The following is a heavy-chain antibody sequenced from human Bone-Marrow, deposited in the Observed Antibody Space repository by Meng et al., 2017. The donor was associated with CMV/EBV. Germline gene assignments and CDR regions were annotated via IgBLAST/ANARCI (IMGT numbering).Heavy chain of an antibody. D-gene: IGHD3-16*01. CDR1: GGSISSYY. V-gene: IGHV4-59*01. CDR3: ARDPATGPRGDHFDY. Sequence: GPLRLSCNVSGGSISSYYWSWIRQPPGKGLEWIGFMNSGGSANYNASLRSRVTISVDMSRNQFSLRLSSVTAADTAVYYCARDPATGPRGDHFDYWVPGLRVTFYS. J-gene: IGHJ4*02. CDR2: MNSGGSA.